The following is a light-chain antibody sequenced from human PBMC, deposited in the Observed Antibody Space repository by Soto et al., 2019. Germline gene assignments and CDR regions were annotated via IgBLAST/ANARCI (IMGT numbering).Light chain of an antibody. J-gene: IGKJ4*01. CDR2: DAS. CDR3: QQHSNWPT. V-gene: IGKV3-11*01. CDR1: QSVNSY. Sequence: EIVLTQSPATLSLSPGERATLSCRASQSVNSYLAWYQQKPGQAPRLLIHDASNRATGIPARFSGSGSGTDFTLTISSLEPENFAVYYCQQHSNWPTFGGGTKVEIK.